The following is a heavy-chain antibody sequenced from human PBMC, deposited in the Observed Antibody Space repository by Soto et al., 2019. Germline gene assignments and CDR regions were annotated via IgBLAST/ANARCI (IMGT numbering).Heavy chain of an antibody. CDR1: GYTFTSYY. V-gene: IGHV1-46*01. J-gene: IGHJ6*04. CDR3: AVPWCTATPTYAVSAMDD. CDR2: INPSGGST. Sequence: ASVKVSCKASGYTFTSYYMHWVRQAPGQGLEWMGIINPSGGSTSYAQKFQGRVTMTRDTSTSTVYMELSSLRSEDTAVYYCAVPWCTATPTYAVSAMDDWGEGTAVTLSS. D-gene: IGHD2-8*01.